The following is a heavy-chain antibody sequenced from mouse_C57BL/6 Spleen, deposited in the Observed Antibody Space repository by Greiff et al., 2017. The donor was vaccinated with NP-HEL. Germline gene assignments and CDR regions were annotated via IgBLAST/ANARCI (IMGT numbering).Heavy chain of an antibody. V-gene: IGHV1-7*01. J-gene: IGHJ3*01. CDR1: GYTFTSYW. D-gene: IGHD2-4*01. CDR3: AREGYDYDAWFAY. CDR2: INPSSGYT. Sequence: VQGVESGAELAKPGASVKLSCKASGYTFTSYWMHWVKQRPGQGLEWIGYINPSSGYTKYNQKFKDKATLTADKSSSTAYMQLSSLTYEDSAVYYCAREGYDYDAWFAYWGQGTLVTVSA.